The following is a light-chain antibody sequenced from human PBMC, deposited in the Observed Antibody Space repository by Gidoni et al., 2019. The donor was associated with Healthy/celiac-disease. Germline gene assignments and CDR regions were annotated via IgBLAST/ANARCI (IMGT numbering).Light chain of an antibody. CDR2: AAS. CDR3: QQSYSTPRT. Sequence: DIQMTQSPSSLSASVGDRVTITCRASQSISSYSKWYQQKPGKAPKLLIYAASSLQSGVPSRFSGSGSGTDFTLTISSLQPEYFATYYCQQSYSTPRTFGQGTKVEIK. V-gene: IGKV1-39*01. J-gene: IGKJ1*01. CDR1: QSISSY.